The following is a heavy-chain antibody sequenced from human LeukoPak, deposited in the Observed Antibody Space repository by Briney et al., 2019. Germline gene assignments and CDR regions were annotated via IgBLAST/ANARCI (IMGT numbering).Heavy chain of an antibody. CDR2: ISGSGDSI. V-gene: IGHV3-23*01. CDR1: GFTFSNYT. CDR3: AKRGPYYDSSGIDY. J-gene: IGHJ4*02. Sequence: GGSLRLSCAASGFTFSNYTMKWVRQAPGRGLEWVSTISGSGDSIYYADSVKGRFIISRDNSKNTLYLQMNSLRAEDTAVYYCAKRGPYYDSSGIDYWGQGTLVTVSS. D-gene: IGHD3-22*01.